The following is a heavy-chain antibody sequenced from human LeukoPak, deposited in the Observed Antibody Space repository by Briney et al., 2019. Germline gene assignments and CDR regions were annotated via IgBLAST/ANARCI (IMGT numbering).Heavy chain of an antibody. J-gene: IGHJ4*02. Sequence: GWSRRLSCSASGFTFSSYAMHWVRQAPGKGLEYVSAISSNGGSTYYADSVKGRFTITGDNSKNTLYLQMSSLRAEDTAVYYCVCRASSSWYGSVEDYWGQGTLVTVSS. CDR2: ISSNGGST. CDR1: GFTFSSYA. D-gene: IGHD6-13*01. CDR3: VCRASSSWYGSVEDY. V-gene: IGHV3-64D*06.